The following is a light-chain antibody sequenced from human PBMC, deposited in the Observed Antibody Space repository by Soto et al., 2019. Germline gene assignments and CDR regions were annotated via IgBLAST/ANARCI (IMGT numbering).Light chain of an antibody. V-gene: IGKV1-39*01. CDR2: AAS. CDR1: QSISSY. Sequence: DIQMTQSPSSLSASVGDRVTITCRASQSISSYLNWYQQKPGKAPKLLIYAASSLQSGVPSRFSGSGSGTDFTLTISSLQPEDFATYYCQQSYSTPLFYTFGQGTKLEIK. CDR3: QQSYSTPLFYT. J-gene: IGKJ2*01.